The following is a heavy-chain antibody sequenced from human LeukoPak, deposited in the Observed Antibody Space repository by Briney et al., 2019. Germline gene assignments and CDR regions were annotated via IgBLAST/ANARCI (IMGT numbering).Heavy chain of an antibody. Sequence: SQTLSLTCTVSGGSIRSDNYYWSWIRQFPGKGLEWLGYIYYSGSTYYNPSLKSRVTISVDTSKNHFSLNLNSVTAADTAIYYCARLYGSGRNYLDYWGQGTLVTVSS. CDR2: IYYSGST. J-gene: IGHJ4*02. CDR1: GGSIRSDNYY. D-gene: IGHD3-10*01. V-gene: IGHV4-31*03. CDR3: ARLYGSGRNYLDY.